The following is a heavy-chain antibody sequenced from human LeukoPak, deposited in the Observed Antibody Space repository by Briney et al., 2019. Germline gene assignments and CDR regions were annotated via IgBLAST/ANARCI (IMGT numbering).Heavy chain of an antibody. CDR2: INPNSGGT. J-gene: IGHJ3*02. V-gene: IGHV1-2*02. CDR1: GYTFTGYY. Sequence: ASVKVSCKASGYTFTGYYMHWVRQAPGQGLEWMGWINPNSGGTNYAQKFQGRVTMTRDTSISTAYMELSRLRSDDTAVYYCARDRRDGYNWDAFDIWGQGTMVTVSS. D-gene: IGHD5-24*01. CDR3: ARDRRDGYNWDAFDI.